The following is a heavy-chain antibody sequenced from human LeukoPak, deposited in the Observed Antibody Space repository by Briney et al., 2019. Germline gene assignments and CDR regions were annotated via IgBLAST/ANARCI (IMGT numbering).Heavy chain of an antibody. Sequence: GGSLRLSCAASGFTFSSYSMNWVRQAPGKGLEWVSSISSSSSYIYYADSVKGRFTISRDNAKNSLYLQMNSLRAEDTAVYYCAKDRRRSGGDYHYYYMDVWGKGTTVTVSS. CDR3: AKDRRRSGGDYHYYYMDV. J-gene: IGHJ6*03. D-gene: IGHD2-21*01. V-gene: IGHV3-21*01. CDR1: GFTFSSYS. CDR2: ISSSSSYI.